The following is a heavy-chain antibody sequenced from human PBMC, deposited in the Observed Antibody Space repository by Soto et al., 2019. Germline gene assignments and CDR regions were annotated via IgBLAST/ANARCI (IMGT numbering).Heavy chain of an antibody. D-gene: IGHD6-6*01. J-gene: IGHJ3*01. Sequence: GGSLRLSCAASGFTFSSHGMSWVRQAPGKGLERIAGLSRGGGTTYYADSVKGRFTISRDNSKNTLDLIMNSLKVEDTALYYCAKDGQYRTDGFDVWGQGTMVTVSS. CDR3: AKDGQYRTDGFDV. CDR2: LSRGGGTT. V-gene: IGHV3-23*01. CDR1: GFTFSSHG.